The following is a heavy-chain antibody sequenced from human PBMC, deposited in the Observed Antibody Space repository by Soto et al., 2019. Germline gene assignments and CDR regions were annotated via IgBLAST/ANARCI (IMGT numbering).Heavy chain of an antibody. V-gene: IGHV4-59*01. Sequence: SETLSLTCTVSGGSISSYYWSWIRQPPGKGLEWIGYIYYSGSTNYNPSLKSRVTISVDTSKNQFSLKLSSVTAADTAVYYCARGGPAPRYYYYYMDVWGKGTTVTVSS. CDR3: ARGGPAPRYYYYYMDV. CDR1: GGSISSYY. CDR2: IYYSGST. J-gene: IGHJ6*03.